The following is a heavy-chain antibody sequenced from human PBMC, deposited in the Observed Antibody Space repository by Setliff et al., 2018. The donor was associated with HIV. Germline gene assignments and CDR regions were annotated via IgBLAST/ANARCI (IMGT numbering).Heavy chain of an antibody. CDR2: ISAYNGNT. Sequence: GASVKVSCKASGYTFTSYGISWVRQAPGQGLEWMGWISAYNGNTNYAQKLQGRVTMTTDTSTSTAYMELRSLRSDDTVVYYCARGTYYYDSSGYLAAGHFDYWGQGTLVTSPQ. J-gene: IGHJ4*02. CDR3: ARGTYYYDSSGYLAAGHFDY. CDR1: GYTFTSYG. V-gene: IGHV1-18*01. D-gene: IGHD3-22*01.